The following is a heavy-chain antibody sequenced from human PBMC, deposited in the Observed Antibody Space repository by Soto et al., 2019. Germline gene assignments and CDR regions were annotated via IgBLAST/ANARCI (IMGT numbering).Heavy chain of an antibody. CDR1: GYTFTGYY. V-gene: IGHV1-2*04. CDR3: ARAAAAGDFDP. Sequence: ASVKVSCKASGYTFTGYYMRWVRQAPGQGLEWMGWINPNSGGTNYAQKFQGWVTMTRDTSISTAYMELSRLRSDDTAVYYCARAAAAGDFDPWGQGTLVTVSS. D-gene: IGHD6-13*01. CDR2: INPNSGGT. J-gene: IGHJ5*02.